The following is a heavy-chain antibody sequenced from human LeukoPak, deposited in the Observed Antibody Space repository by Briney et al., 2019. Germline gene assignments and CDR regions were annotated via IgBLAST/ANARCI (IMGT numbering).Heavy chain of an antibody. D-gene: IGHD2-8*02. CDR2: IYSGGST. CDR1: GFTVSSTY. CDR3: ARDRTGGWFGP. J-gene: IGHJ5*02. Sequence: GGSLRLSCAASGFTVSSTYMRWVRQAPGKGLERVSVIYSGGSTYYADSVKGRFTISRDSSKNTLYLQMNSLRAEDTAVYYCARDRTGGWFGPWGQGTLVTVSS. V-gene: IGHV3-66*01.